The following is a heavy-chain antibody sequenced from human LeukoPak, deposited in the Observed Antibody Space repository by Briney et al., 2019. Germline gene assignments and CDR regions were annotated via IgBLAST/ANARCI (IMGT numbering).Heavy chain of an antibody. CDR3: ARTHLTYSYGPFGY. V-gene: IGHV3-30-3*01. Sequence: GGSLRLSCAASGFTFSSYAMHWVRQAPGKGLEWVAVISYDGGNKYYADSVKGRFTISRDNSKNTLYLQMNSLRAEDTAVYYCARTHLTYSYGPFGYWGQGTLVTVSS. J-gene: IGHJ4*02. D-gene: IGHD5-18*01. CDR1: GFTFSSYA. CDR2: ISYDGGNK.